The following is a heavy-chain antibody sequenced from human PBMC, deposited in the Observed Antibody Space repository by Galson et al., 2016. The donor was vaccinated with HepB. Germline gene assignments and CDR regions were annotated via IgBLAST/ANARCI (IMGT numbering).Heavy chain of an antibody. CDR3: ARDWEGVGATMALRK. CDR1: GGTFTSYS. J-gene: IGHJ4*02. D-gene: IGHD1-26*01. CDR2: IIPIFGTA. V-gene: IGHV1-69*13. Sequence: SVKVPCKASGGTFTSYSISWVRQAPGQGLEWMGQIIPIFGTANYAQKFQGRITITADESTSTSYMELSSLRSDDTAVYYCARDWEGVGATMALRKWGQGTLVSVSS.